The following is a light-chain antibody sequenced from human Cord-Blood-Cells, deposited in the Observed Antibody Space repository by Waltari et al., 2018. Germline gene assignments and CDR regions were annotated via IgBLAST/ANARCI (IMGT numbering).Light chain of an antibody. Sequence: QSALTQPASVSGSPGQSITIPCTGISSDVGSYNLVSWYQQHPGKAPKLMIYEGSKRPSGVSNRFSGSKSGNTASLTISGLQAEDEADYYCCSYAGSSTWVFGGGTKLTVL. CDR2: EGS. V-gene: IGLV2-23*01. CDR1: SSDVGSYNL. CDR3: CSYAGSSTWV. J-gene: IGLJ3*02.